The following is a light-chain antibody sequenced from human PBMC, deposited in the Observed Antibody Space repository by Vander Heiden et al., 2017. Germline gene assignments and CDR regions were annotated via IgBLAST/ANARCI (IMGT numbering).Light chain of an antibody. J-gene: IGKJ4*01. V-gene: IGKV3-11*01. CDR3: QQRSNWPL. CDR2: DAS. CDR1: QSVSSY. Sequence: EIVLTQSPATLSLSPGERATLSCRASQSVSSYLAWYQQKPGQAPRLLIYDASNRATGIPDRFSGSGSGTDFTLTSSSLEPEDFAVYYCQQRSNWPLFGGGTKVEIK.